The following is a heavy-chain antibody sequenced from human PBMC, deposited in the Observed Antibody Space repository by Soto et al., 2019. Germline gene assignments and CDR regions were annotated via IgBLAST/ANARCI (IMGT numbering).Heavy chain of an antibody. V-gene: IGHV1-2*02. J-gene: IGHJ5*02. D-gene: IGHD6-13*01. CDR2: INPNSGGT. Sequence: ASVKVSCKASGYTFTGYYLHWVRQAPGQGPEWMGWINPNSGGTKYVQKFQGRVTMTRDTSISTVYLELSRLRSDDTAVYYCARGWGIAAPGPNWFDPWGQGTLVTVSS. CDR3: ARGWGIAAPGPNWFDP. CDR1: GYTFTGYY.